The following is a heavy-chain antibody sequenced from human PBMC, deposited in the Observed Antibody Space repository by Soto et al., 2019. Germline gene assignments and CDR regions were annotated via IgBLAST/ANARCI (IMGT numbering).Heavy chain of an antibody. CDR3: AREVPGALYPFDP. V-gene: IGHV4-31*03. J-gene: IGHJ5*02. D-gene: IGHD2-8*01. Sequence: TLSLTCTVSGGSISSGGYYWSWIRQHPGKGLEWIGYIYYSGSTYYNPSLKSRVTISVETSKNQFSLKLSSVTAADTAVYYCAREVPGALYPFDPWGQGTLVTASS. CDR1: GGSISSGGYY. CDR2: IYYSGST.